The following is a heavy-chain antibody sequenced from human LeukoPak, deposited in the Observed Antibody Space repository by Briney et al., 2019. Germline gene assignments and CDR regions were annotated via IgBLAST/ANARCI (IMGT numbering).Heavy chain of an antibody. J-gene: IGHJ6*02. Sequence: QPGGSLRLSCAASGFTFSNYWMHWVRQAPGKRLVWVSRIKSDGSSTNYADSVKGRFTISRDNAKNTLFLQMNSLRAEDTAVYYCAKSYSRVNYYYNGMDVWGQGTTVTVSS. D-gene: IGHD3-10*01. V-gene: IGHV3-74*01. CDR2: IKSDGSST. CDR1: GFTFSNYW. CDR3: AKSYSRVNYYYNGMDV.